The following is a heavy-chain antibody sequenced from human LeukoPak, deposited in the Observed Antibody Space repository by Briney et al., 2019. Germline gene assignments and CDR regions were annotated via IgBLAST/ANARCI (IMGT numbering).Heavy chain of an antibody. V-gene: IGHV4-39*07. CDR1: GGSISSSSYY. D-gene: IGHD3-3*01. Sequence: SETLSLTCTVSGGSISSSSYYWGWIRQPPGKGLEWIGSIYYSGSTYYNPSLKSRVTISVDTSKNQFSLKLSSVTAADTAVYYCARASDLGDYYYGMDVWGQGTTVTVSS. CDR2: IYYSGST. CDR3: ARASDLGDYYYGMDV. J-gene: IGHJ6*02.